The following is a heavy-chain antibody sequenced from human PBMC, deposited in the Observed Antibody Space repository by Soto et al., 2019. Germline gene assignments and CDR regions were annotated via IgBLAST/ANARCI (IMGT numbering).Heavy chain of an antibody. D-gene: IGHD3-22*01. V-gene: IGHV1-69*13. Sequence: SVKVSCKASGGTFNNNAISWVRQAPGQGLEWMGGIIPILGTANYAQKFRGRVTITADESTSTGYMDLSSLRSEDTAVYYCARPYDSSDYYGGGMDVWGQGTTVTVSS. CDR3: ARPYDSSDYYGGGMDV. CDR2: IIPILGTA. CDR1: GGTFNNNA. J-gene: IGHJ6*02.